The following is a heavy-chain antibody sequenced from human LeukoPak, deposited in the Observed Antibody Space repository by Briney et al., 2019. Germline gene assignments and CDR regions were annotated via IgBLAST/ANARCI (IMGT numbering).Heavy chain of an antibody. V-gene: IGHV1-46*01. Sequence: ASVKVSCKASGYTFTSYYIHWVRQAPGQGLEWMGVINPSDDNTGYAQRFQGRVTMTRDSSTSTAYMELSSLRSDDTAVYYCARGAGQLVPYYYYMDVWGKGTTVTVSS. CDR3: ARGAGQLVPYYYYMDV. D-gene: IGHD6-6*01. CDR1: GYTFTSYY. CDR2: INPSDDNT. J-gene: IGHJ6*03.